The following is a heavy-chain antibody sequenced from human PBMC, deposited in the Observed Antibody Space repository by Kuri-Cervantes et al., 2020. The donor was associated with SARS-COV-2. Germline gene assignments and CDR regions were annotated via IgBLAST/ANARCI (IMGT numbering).Heavy chain of an antibody. CDR1: GGSISSSSYY. CDR2: IYYSGST. CDR3: ARLVRGIQLWSRGNYYYYYGMDV. V-gene: IGHV4-39*01. Sequence: SETLSLTCTVSGGSISSSSYYWGWIRQPPGKGLEWIGSIYYSGSTYYNPSLKSRVTITVDTSKNQFSLKLSSVTAADTAVYYCARLVRGIQLWSRGNYYYYYGMDVWGQGTTVTVSS. D-gene: IGHD5-18*01. J-gene: IGHJ6*02.